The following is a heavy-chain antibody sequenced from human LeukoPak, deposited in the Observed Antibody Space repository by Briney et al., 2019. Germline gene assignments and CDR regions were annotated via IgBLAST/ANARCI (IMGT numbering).Heavy chain of an antibody. CDR3: ARTYYYDRYFDY. Sequence: PSETLSLTCTVSGGSISSSGYYWGWIRQPPGKGPEWIGSIYYRGNTYYNPSLKSRVTISVDTSKNQFSLKLSSVTAADTAVYYCARTYYYDRYFDYWGQGTLVTVSS. CDR1: GGSISSSGYY. D-gene: IGHD3-22*01. V-gene: IGHV4-39*07. CDR2: IYYRGNT. J-gene: IGHJ4*02.